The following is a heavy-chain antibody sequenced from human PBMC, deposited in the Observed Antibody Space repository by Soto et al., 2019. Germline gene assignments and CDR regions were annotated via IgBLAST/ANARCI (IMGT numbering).Heavy chain of an antibody. D-gene: IGHD2-15*01. CDR3: AKDDLGYCNGGACSQIDS. CDR1: GFSFNYFG. J-gene: IGHJ4*02. Sequence: PVGSLRLSCAASGFSFNYFGMHWVRQAPGRGLEWVTRISHDGTNKYYADSVKGRFTVSRDNSKNTLYLQMNTLRAEDTALYYCAKDDLGYCNGGACSQIDSWGQGTQVTVSS. V-gene: IGHV3-30*18. CDR2: ISHDGTNK.